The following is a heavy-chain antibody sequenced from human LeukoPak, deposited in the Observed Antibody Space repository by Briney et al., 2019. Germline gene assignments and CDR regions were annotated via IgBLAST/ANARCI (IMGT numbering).Heavy chain of an antibody. D-gene: IGHD3-22*01. Sequence: SGTLSLTCAVSGYSISMDNYGVWIRQPPGRGLNGSGGISHSESTNYNPSLKSRVTMSLDTSKNQFSLKLSSVPAADTAVYYCARAPRDSSSSKYMRRFDYWGQGTLVTVSS. V-gene: IGHV4-38-2*01. CDR3: ARAPRDSSSSKYMRRFDY. CDR1: GYSISMDNY. J-gene: IGHJ4*02. CDR2: ISHSEST.